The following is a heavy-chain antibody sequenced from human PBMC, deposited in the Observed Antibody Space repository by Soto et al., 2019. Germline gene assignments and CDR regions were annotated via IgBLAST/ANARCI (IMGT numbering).Heavy chain of an antibody. J-gene: IGHJ6*02. Sequence: ASVKVSCKASGYTFTSYDINWVRQATGQELEWMGWMNPNSGNTGYAQKFQDRVTMTRNTSISTAYMELSSLRSEDTAVYYCARPTRQGYSYGYYYYGMDVWGQGTKVTVYS. CDR3: ARPTRQGYSYGYYYYGMDV. CDR2: MNPNSGNT. V-gene: IGHV1-8*01. D-gene: IGHD5-18*01. CDR1: GYTFTSYD.